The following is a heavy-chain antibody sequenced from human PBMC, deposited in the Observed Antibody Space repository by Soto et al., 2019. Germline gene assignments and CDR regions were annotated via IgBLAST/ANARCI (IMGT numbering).Heavy chain of an antibody. Sequence: QVQLVESGGGVVQPGRSLRLSCAASGFTFSSYAMHWVRQAPGKGLEWVAVISYDGSNKYYADSVKGRFTISRDNSKNTLYLQMNSLRAEDTAVYYCARERDIVAAPTFDYWGQGTLVTVSS. CDR3: ARERDIVAAPTFDY. CDR1: GFTFSSYA. D-gene: IGHD5-12*01. CDR2: ISYDGSNK. V-gene: IGHV3-30-3*01. J-gene: IGHJ4*02.